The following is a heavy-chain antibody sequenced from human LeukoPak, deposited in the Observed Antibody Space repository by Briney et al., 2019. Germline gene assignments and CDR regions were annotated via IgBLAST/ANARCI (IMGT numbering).Heavy chain of an antibody. Sequence: SETLSLTCTVSGGSISSYDWSWIRQPPGKGLEWIGYIYYSGSTNYNPSLKSRVTISVDTSKNQFSLKLSSVTAADTAVYYCARADGYSYGNHFDYWGQGTLVTVSS. CDR1: GGSISSYD. CDR2: IYYSGST. V-gene: IGHV4-59*01. D-gene: IGHD5-18*01. CDR3: ARADGYSYGNHFDY. J-gene: IGHJ4*02.